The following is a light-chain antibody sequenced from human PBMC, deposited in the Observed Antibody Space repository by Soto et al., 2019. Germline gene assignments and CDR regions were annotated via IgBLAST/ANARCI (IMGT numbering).Light chain of an antibody. CDR3: QQYHTSSIT. J-gene: IGKJ5*01. CDR1: QTISSW. CDR2: DAS. Sequence: DVQITQSASTVSASVGDRVTITCRASQTISSWLAWYQQKPGKAPTLLIYDASTLERGVPSRFSGTGSGTEFTLSIDSLQPDDFATYYCQQYHTSSITFGQGTRLEIK. V-gene: IGKV1-5*01.